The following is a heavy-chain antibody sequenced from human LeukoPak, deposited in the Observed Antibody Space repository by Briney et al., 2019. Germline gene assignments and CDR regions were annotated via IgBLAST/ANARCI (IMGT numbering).Heavy chain of an antibody. CDR2: IVVGSGNT. CDR3: AAAYYDILTGHFPFDY. V-gene: IGHV1-58*02. CDR1: GFTFTSSA. D-gene: IGHD3-9*01. Sequence: GTSVKVSCKASGFTFTSSAMQWVRQARGQRLEWIGWIVVGSGNTNYAQKFQERVTITRDMSTSTAYMELSSLRPEDTAVYYCAAAYYDILTGHFPFDYWGQGTLVTVSS. J-gene: IGHJ4*02.